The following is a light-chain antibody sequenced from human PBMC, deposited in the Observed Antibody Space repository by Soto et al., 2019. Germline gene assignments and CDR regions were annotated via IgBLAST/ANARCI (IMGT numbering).Light chain of an antibody. V-gene: IGKV3-20*01. J-gene: IGKJ2*01. CDR1: QSVRNSY. Sequence: EILLTQSPGTLSLSPGERATLSCRASQSVRNSYLAWYQQKPGQAPRLLIYGASGRATGIPARFSGSGSGTDFTLTISSLEPEDFAVYYCQQYGSSPYTFGQGTKLEI. CDR3: QQYGSSPYT. CDR2: GAS.